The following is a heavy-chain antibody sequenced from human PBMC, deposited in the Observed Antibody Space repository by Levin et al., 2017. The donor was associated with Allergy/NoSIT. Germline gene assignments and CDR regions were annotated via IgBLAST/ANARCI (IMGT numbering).Heavy chain of an antibody. CDR1: GFTFSDYY. CDR2: ISSSGSTI. Sequence: GGSLRLSCAASGFTFSDYYMSWIRQAPGKGLEWVSYISSSGSTIYYADSVKGRFTISRDNAKNSLYLQMNSLRAEDTAVYYCARDLRPYLAAAGDDYWGQGTLVTVSS. V-gene: IGHV3-11*01. D-gene: IGHD6-13*01. J-gene: IGHJ4*02. CDR3: ARDLRPYLAAAGDDY.